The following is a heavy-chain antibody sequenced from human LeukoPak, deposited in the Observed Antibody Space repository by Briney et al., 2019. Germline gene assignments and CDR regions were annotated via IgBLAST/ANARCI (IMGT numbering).Heavy chain of an antibody. CDR2: IYPGDSDT. CDR1: GYSFTSYW. Sequence: GESLKISCKGSGYSFTSYWIGWVRQMPGKGLEWMGIIYPGDSDTRYSPSFQGQVTISADKSISTAYLQWSSLKASDTAMCYCARGTTVTAYYYYGMDVWGQGTTVTVSS. CDR3: ARGTTVTAYYYYGMDV. D-gene: IGHD4-11*01. J-gene: IGHJ6*02. V-gene: IGHV5-51*01.